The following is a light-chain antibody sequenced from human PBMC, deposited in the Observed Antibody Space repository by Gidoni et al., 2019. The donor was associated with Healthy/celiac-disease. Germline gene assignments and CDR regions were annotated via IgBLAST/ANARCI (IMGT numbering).Light chain of an antibody. V-gene: IGKV1-33*01. CDR1: QDISNY. CDR3: QQYDNLPPLT. Sequence: DIQKTQSPSSLSASVGDRVTITCQASQDISNYLNWYQQKPAKAPKLLIYDASNLETGVPSRFSGSRSGTDFTFTISSLQPEDIATYYCQQYDNLPPLTFGGGTKVEIK. J-gene: IGKJ4*01. CDR2: DAS.